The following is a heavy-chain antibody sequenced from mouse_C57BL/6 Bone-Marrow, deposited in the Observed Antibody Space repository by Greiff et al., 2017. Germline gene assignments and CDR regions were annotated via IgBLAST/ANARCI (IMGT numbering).Heavy chain of an antibody. CDR1: GFNIKDYY. CDR2: IDPEDGET. D-gene: IGHD2-3*01. V-gene: IGHV14-2*01. CDR3: ARLGMVTEDY. Sequence: EVQLQQSGAELVKPGASVKLSCTASGFNIKDYYMHWVKQRTEQGLEWIGRIDPEDGETKYAPKFPGKATLTADPSSNTAYLQLSSLTSEDTAVYYCARLGMVTEDYWGQGTTLTVSS. J-gene: IGHJ2*01.